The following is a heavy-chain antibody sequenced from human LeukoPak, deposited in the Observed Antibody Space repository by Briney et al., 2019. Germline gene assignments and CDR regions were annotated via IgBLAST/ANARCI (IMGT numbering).Heavy chain of an antibody. CDR1: GGSISSGGYY. V-gene: IGHV4-30-2*01. CDR2: IYHSGST. Sequence: SETLSLTCTVSGGSISSGGYYWSWIRQPPGKGLEWIGYIYHSGSTYYNPSLKSRVTISVDRSKNQFSLKLSSVTAADTAVYYCAREAVVVPAAYYFDYWGQGTLVTVSS. J-gene: IGHJ4*02. CDR3: AREAVVVPAAYYFDY. D-gene: IGHD2-2*01.